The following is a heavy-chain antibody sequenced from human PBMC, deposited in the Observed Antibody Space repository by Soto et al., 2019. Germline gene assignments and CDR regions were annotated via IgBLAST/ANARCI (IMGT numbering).Heavy chain of an antibody. Sequence: QVQLVESGGDVVQPGRSLRLSCAASGFAFSTYGLHWVRQAPGKGLEWVALISYDGSNQNCADSVKGRFSISRDNSNNMLYLQMNSLRPEDTAVYYCAKAINFGRQQPGSALRHWGQGTLVIVSS. CDR2: ISYDGSNQ. CDR3: AKAINFGRQQPGSALRH. D-gene: IGHD6-13*01. V-gene: IGHV3-30*18. J-gene: IGHJ1*01. CDR1: GFAFSTYG.